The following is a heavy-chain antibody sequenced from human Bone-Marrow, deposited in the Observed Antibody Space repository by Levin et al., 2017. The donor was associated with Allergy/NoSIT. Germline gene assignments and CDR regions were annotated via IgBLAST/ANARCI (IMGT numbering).Heavy chain of an antibody. Sequence: LTCAASGFTFSAFGMHWVRQAPGRGLEWVAVISYDGGHKFYADSVKGRFTISRDNSKNTHYLQMNSLRAEDTAVYYCTRDRGEWGQFYFDYWGQGILVTVSS. CDR2: ISYDGGHK. V-gene: IGHV3-33*01. CDR3: TRDRGEWGQFYFDY. CDR1: GFTFSAFG. D-gene: IGHD1-26*01. J-gene: IGHJ4*02.